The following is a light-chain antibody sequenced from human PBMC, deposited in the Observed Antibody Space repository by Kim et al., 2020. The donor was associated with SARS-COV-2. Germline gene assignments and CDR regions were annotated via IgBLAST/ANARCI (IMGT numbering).Light chain of an antibody. Sequence: SYELTQPPSVSVSPGQTASITCSGDKLGERYVSWYQQRPGQSPVLVIHQDIKRPSGIPERFSGSNSGITATLTISGTQAMDEADYYCQAWDSSAGVVFG. CDR3: QAWDSSAGVV. J-gene: IGLJ2*01. CDR2: QDI. CDR1: KLGERY. V-gene: IGLV3-1*01.